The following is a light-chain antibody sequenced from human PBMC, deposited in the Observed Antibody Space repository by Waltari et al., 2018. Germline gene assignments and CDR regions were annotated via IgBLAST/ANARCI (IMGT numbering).Light chain of an antibody. CDR2: GAS. V-gene: IGKV3-20*01. J-gene: IGKJ1*01. CDR1: QCVPSNF. Sequence: IVLTQSPATLSLSPGDRATLSCWASQCVPSNFLAGYQHIPGQAPRLLIYGASSRASDIPDRFSGSGSGTGFTLTISGLGPEDSAMYYCQQSGDSLWTFGQGTKVEIK. CDR3: QQSGDSLWT.